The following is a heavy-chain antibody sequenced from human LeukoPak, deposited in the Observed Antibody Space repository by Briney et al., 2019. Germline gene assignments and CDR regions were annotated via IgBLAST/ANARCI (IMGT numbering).Heavy chain of an antibody. CDR3: AKDAPYLDFWSGTG. CDR2: IRYDGSNK. J-gene: IGHJ4*02. V-gene: IGHV3-30*02. D-gene: IGHD3-3*02. Sequence: PGGSLRLSCAASGFTFSSYGMHWVRQAPGKGLEWVAFIRYDGSNKYYADSVKGRFTISRDNSKNTLYLQVNSLRAEDTAVYYCAKDAPYLDFWSGTGGGQGTLVTVSS. CDR1: GFTFSSYG.